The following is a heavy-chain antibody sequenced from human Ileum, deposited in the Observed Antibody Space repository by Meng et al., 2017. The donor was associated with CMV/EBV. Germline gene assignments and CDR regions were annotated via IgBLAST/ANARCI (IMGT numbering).Heavy chain of an antibody. J-gene: IGHJ4*02. Sequence: LSLAASGFIFSNYAMNWFRQAPGKGLEWVSSISASGGDTHYSDSVKGRFIVSRDNSEKAVFLQMNSLRGDDTAVYYCAPPTPPNAPYWGRGALVTVSS. CDR3: APPTPPNAPY. V-gene: IGHV3-23*01. CDR2: ISASGGDT. D-gene: IGHD2-2*01. CDR1: GFIFSNYA.